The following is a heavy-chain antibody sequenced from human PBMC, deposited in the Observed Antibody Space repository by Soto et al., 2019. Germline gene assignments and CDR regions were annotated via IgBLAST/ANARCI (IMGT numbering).Heavy chain of an antibody. D-gene: IGHD6-25*01. V-gene: IGHV3-74*01. Sequence: GGSLRLSCAASGFTFSHYWMHWVRQAPGKGLVWVSRINTDGSFTSYADSVKGRFTISRDNAKNTLYLHMNSLRAEDTAIYYCARDQGGPNDYWGQGTVVTVSS. CDR2: INTDGSFT. CDR1: GFTFSHYW. J-gene: IGHJ4*02. CDR3: ARDQGGPNDY.